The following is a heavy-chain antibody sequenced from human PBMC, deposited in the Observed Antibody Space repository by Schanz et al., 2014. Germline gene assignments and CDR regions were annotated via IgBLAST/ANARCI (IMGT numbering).Heavy chain of an antibody. Sequence: VQLWEDGGGLVQPGGSLKLSCSASGFTFRNYALSWVRQAPGKGLAWVSAISGSGGSTYYADSVKGRFIISRDNSKNTLDLQMNSLRDEDTALYYSAKDMHKDYGGKPQAFDIWGQGTMVTVSS. D-gene: IGHD4-17*01. V-gene: IGHV3-23*01. CDR1: GFTFRNYA. J-gene: IGHJ3*02. CDR2: ISGSGGST. CDR3: AKDMHKDYGGKPQAFDI.